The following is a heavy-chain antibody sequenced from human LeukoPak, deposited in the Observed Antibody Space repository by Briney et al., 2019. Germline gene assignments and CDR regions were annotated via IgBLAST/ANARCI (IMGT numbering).Heavy chain of an antibody. Sequence: PSETLSLTCTVSAGSVSSGDYYWNWIRQSPGKGLEWVGFIYYSGSTDYNPSLKSRVTISVDTSKNQFSLKLSSLTAADTAVYYCARQRERPRRIPFSSGGSFGYWGQGTLVTVSS. CDR2: IYYSGST. CDR1: AGSVSSGDYY. J-gene: IGHJ4*02. V-gene: IGHV4-30-4*08. D-gene: IGHD2-15*01. CDR3: ARQRERPRRIPFSSGGSFGY.